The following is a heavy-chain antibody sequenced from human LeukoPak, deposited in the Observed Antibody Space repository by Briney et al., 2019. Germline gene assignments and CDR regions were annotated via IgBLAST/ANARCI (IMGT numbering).Heavy chain of an antibody. CDR1: GYTFTSYA. CDR2: INTNTGNP. V-gene: IGHV7-4-1*02. D-gene: IGHD3-3*01. CDR3: ARVLYGEGLDYYYYGMDV. J-gene: IGHJ6*02. Sequence: ASVKVSCKASGYTFTSYAMNWVRQAPGQGLEWMGWINTNTGNPTYAQGFTGRFVFSLDTSVSTAYLQISSLKAEDTAVYYCARVLYGEGLDYYYYGMDVWGQGTTVTVSS.